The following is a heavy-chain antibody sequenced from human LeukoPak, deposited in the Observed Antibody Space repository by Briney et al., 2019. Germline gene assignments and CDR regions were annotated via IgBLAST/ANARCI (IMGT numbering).Heavy chain of an antibody. J-gene: IGHJ6*03. D-gene: IGHD3-16*01. V-gene: IGHV1-2*02. Sequence: ASVKVSCKASGYTFTGYYMHWVRQAPGQGLEWMGWINPNSGGTNYAQKFQGRVTMTRDTSISTAYMELSSLRSDDSAVYYCARVGGFDYYYYMDVWGKGTTVTVSS. CDR2: INPNSGGT. CDR1: GYTFTGYY. CDR3: ARVGGFDYYYYMDV.